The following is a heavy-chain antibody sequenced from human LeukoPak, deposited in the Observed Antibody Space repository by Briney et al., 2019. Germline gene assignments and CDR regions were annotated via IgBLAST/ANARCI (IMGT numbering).Heavy chain of an antibody. D-gene: IGHD3-3*01. J-gene: IGHJ5*02. CDR3: ASPLRFLEWLLVS. CDR1: GGTFSSYA. V-gene: IGHV1-69*04. CDR2: IIPILGIA. Sequence: ASVKVSCKASGGTFSSYAISRVRQAPGQGLEWMGRIIPILGIANYAQKFQGRVTITADKSTSTAYMELSSLRSEDTAVYYCASPLRFLEWLLVSWGQGTLVTVSS.